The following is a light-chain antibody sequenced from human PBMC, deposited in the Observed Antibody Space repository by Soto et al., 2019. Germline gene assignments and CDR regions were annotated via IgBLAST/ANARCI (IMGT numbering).Light chain of an antibody. CDR1: SSNIGINT. J-gene: IGLJ1*01. V-gene: IGLV1-44*01. Sequence: QSVLTQPPSASGTPGQRVTISCSGSSSNIGINTVNWYQQLPGTAPKLLIYSNNQRPSGVPDRFSGSKSGTSASLAISGLQSEDEADYYCAAWDDSLIGYVFGTGTKVTLL. CDR2: SNN. CDR3: AAWDDSLIGYV.